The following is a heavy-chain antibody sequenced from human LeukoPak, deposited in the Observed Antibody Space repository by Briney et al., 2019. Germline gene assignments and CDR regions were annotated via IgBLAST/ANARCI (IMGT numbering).Heavy chain of an antibody. CDR1: GYTFTSYG. V-gene: IGHV1-18*01. CDR2: ISAYNGNT. Sequence: ASVKVSCKASGYTFTSYGISWVRQAPGQGLEWMGWISAYNGNTNYAQKLQGRVTMTTDTSTSTASMELRSLRSDDTAVYYCARGRYSGYDYEPFDYWGQGTLVTVSS. CDR3: ARGRYSGYDYEPFDY. D-gene: IGHD5-12*01. J-gene: IGHJ4*02.